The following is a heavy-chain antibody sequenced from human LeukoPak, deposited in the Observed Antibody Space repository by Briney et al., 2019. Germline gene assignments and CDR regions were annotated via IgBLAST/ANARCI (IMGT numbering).Heavy chain of an antibody. Sequence: KPSETLSLTCTVSGGSISSGDYYWSWIRQPPGKGLGWIGYIYNSGGTYYNPSLKSRVSISVDTSKNQFSLKLTSVTAADTAVYYCARGARDLAYWGQGALITVSS. CDR2: IYNSGGT. D-gene: IGHD4/OR15-4a*01. J-gene: IGHJ4*02. CDR1: GGSISSGDYY. V-gene: IGHV4-30-4*01. CDR3: ARGARDLAY.